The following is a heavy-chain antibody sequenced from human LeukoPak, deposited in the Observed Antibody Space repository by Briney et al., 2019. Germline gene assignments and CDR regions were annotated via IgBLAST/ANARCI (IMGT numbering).Heavy chain of an antibody. CDR3: GGVGARADY. D-gene: IGHD1-26*01. V-gene: IGHV3-23*01. Sequence: GGSLRLSCAASGFTFSSYAMSWVRQAPGKGLEWASAISGSGGSTYYADSVKGRFTISRDNSKNTLYLQMNSLRAEDTAVYYCGGVGARADYWGQGTLVTVSS. CDR2: ISGSGGST. J-gene: IGHJ4*02. CDR1: GFTFSSYA.